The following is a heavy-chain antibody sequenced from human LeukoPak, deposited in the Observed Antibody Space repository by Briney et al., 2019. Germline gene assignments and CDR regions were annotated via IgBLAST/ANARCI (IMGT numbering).Heavy chain of an antibody. CDR1: GGTFISYA. CDR3: ARDYSSGWPNFDY. CDR2: ISAYNGNT. V-gene: IGHV1-18*01. D-gene: IGHD6-19*01. J-gene: IGHJ4*02. Sequence: ASVKASCKASGGTFISYAISWVRQAPGKGLEWKGWISAYNGNTNYAQKLQGRVTMTTDTSTSTAYMELRSLKSDDTAVYYCARDYSSGWPNFDYWGQGTLVTVSS.